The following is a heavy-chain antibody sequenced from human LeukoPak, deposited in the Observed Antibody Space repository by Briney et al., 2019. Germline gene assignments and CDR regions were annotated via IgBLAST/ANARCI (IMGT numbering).Heavy chain of an antibody. D-gene: IGHD3-9*01. V-gene: IGHV1-2*02. Sequence: VASVKVSCKASGYTFTGYYMHWVRQAPGQGLEWMGWINANSGGTNYAQKFQGRVTMTRDTSISTAYMELSRLRSDDTAVYYCARSSRYDIWTGYPYWGQGTLVTVS. CDR2: INANSGGT. J-gene: IGHJ4*02. CDR1: GYTFTGYY. CDR3: ARSSRYDIWTGYPY.